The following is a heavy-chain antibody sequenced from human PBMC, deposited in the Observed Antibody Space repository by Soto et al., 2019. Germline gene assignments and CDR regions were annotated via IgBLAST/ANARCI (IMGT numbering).Heavy chain of an antibody. CDR2: MYPDDSDI. CDR1: GYSFSFYW. CDR3: ATAYVYDFENSNYYRDAFDI. D-gene: IGHD3-22*01. J-gene: IGHJ3*02. Sequence: GETLKISCKASGYSFSFYWIGWVRQMPGKGLEWMAIMYPDDSDIRYSPSFEAHVTISADKSTSTAFLQWSSLKASDTAMYYCATAYVYDFENSNYYRDAFDIWGQGTLVTVSS. V-gene: IGHV5-51*01.